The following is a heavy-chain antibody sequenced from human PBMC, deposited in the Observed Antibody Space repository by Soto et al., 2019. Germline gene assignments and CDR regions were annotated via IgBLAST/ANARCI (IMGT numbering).Heavy chain of an antibody. V-gene: IGHV3-23*01. J-gene: IGHJ4*02. D-gene: IGHD3-22*01. CDR2: ISGSGGST. Sequence: GGSLRLSCAASGFTFSSYAMSWVRQAPGKGLEWVSAISGSGGSTYYADSVKGRFTISRDNSKNTLYLQMNSLRAEDTAVYYCAKGPAYYYDSSGYYYRPFDYLGQGTLVTVSS. CDR3: AKGPAYYYDSSGYYYRPFDY. CDR1: GFTFSSYA.